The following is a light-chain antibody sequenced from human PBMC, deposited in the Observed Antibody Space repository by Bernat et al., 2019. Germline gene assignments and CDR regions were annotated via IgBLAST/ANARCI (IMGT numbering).Light chain of an antibody. V-gene: IGKV3-20*01. J-gene: IGKJ1*01. CDR1: QSFNSNF. CDR2: GSS. CDR3: QQYGSSPRT. Sequence: ETVLTQSPGTLSLSPGERATLSCRASQSFNSNFLAWYQQKPGQAPRLLIYGSSGRATGIPDRFSGSGSGTDFTLAISRVEPEDFAVYYCQQYGSSPRTVGQGTKVEIK.